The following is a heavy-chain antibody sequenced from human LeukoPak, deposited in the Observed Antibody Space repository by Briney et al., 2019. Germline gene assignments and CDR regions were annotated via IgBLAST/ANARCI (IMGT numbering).Heavy chain of an antibody. CDR3: ARDGVPGVAARRGLNY. J-gene: IGHJ4*02. V-gene: IGHV1-2*02. CDR2: INPNSGGT. CDR1: GYTFTCYY. D-gene: IGHD6-13*01. Sequence: GASVKLSCNASGYTFTCYYMHWVRHPPGQGLEWMGWINPNSGGTTSAQKFHGRVAITMDTSISKVYMEMSRLRSDDTAVYYCARDGVPGVAARRGLNYWGEGTLVAVSS.